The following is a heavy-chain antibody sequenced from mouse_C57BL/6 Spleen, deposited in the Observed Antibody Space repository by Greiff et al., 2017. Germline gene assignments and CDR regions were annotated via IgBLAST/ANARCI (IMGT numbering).Heavy chain of an antibody. J-gene: IGHJ2*01. Sequence: EVKLMESGEGLVKPGGSLKLSCAASGFTFSSYAMSWVRQTPEKRLAWVAYISSGGDYIYYADTVKGRFTISRDNARNTLYLQMSSLKSEDTAMYYCTRETAQAHYFDYWGQGTTLTVSS. D-gene: IGHD3-2*02. CDR3: TRETAQAHYFDY. CDR2: ISSGGDYI. CDR1: GFTFSSYA. V-gene: IGHV5-9-1*02.